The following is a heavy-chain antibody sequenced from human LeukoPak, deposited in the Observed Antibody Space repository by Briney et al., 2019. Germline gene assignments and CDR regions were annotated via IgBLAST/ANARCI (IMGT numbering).Heavy chain of an antibody. J-gene: IGHJ4*02. CDR2: IIPIFGTA. V-gene: IGHV1-69*13. D-gene: IGHD3-10*01. CDR3: ARETMVRGVLAR. Sequence: ASVKVSCKASGGTFSSYAISWVRQAPGQGLEWMGGIIPIFGTANYAQKFQGRVTITADESTSTAYMELSSLISEDAAVYYCARETMVRGVLARWGQGTLVTVSS. CDR1: GGTFSSYA.